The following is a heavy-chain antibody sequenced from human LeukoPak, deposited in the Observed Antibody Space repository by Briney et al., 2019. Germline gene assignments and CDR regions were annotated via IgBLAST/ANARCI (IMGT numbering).Heavy chain of an antibody. CDR1: GGSFSGYY. CDR3: ARDTPTSVDTARAFDY. V-gene: IGHV4-34*01. CDR2: INHSGST. Sequence: PSETLSLTCAVYGGSFSGYYWSWIRQPPGKGLEWIGEINHSGSTNYNPSLKSRVTISVDTSKNQFSLKLSSVTAADTAVYYCARDTPTSVDTARAFDYWGQGTLVTVSS. D-gene: IGHD5-18*01. J-gene: IGHJ4*02.